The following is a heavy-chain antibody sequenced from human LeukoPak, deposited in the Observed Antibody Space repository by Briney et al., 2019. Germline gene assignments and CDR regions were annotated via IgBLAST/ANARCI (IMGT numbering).Heavy chain of an antibody. CDR3: AKDIQLST. Sequence: GGSLRLSCAASGFTFSSYAMHWVRQAPGKGLEWVSLIGASGESTYYADSVKGRFTISRDNSKNTLSLQMNSLRVEDTAMYFCAKDIQLSTWGLGTMVTVSS. CDR1: GFTFSSYA. D-gene: IGHD5-24*01. V-gene: IGHV3-23*01. CDR2: IGASGEST. J-gene: IGHJ3*01.